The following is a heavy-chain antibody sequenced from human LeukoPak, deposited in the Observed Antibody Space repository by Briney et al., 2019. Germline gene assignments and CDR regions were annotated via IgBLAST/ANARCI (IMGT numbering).Heavy chain of an antibody. CDR3: AKDIQLST. Sequence: GGSLRLSCAASGFTFSSYAMHWVRQAPGKGLEWVSLIGASGESTYYADSVKGRFTISRDNSKNTLSLQMNSLRVEDTAMYFCAKDIQLSTWGLGTMVTVSS. CDR1: GFTFSSYA. D-gene: IGHD5-24*01. V-gene: IGHV3-23*01. CDR2: IGASGEST. J-gene: IGHJ3*01.